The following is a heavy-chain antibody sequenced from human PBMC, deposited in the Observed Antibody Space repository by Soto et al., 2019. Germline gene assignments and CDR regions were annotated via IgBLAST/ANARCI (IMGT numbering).Heavy chain of an antibody. D-gene: IGHD5-18*01. CDR2: IFYSGST. J-gene: IGHJ4*02. V-gene: IGHV4-59*01. CDR3: ARIKSGYSYGSIIDF. CDR1: GGSISHYY. Sequence: SEIMSLTWTVSGGSISHYYWSWIRQPTGKGLEWIGYIFYSGSTNYNPSLKSRVTISVDTSKGQFSLKLRSVTAADTAVYFCARIKSGYSYGSIIDFWGKGILVTVYS.